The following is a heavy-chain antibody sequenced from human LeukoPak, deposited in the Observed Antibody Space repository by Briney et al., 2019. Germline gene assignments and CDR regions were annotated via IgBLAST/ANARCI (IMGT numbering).Heavy chain of an antibody. J-gene: IGHJ5*02. CDR1: GFTFSSYA. Sequence: GGSLRLSCAASGFTFSSYAMHWVRQAPGKGLEWVAVISYDGSNKYYADSVKGRFTISRDNSKNTLYLQMNSLRAEDTAVYYCAKVGIPWGQGTLVTVSS. D-gene: IGHD1-26*01. V-gene: IGHV3-30-3*01. CDR2: ISYDGSNK. CDR3: AKVGIP.